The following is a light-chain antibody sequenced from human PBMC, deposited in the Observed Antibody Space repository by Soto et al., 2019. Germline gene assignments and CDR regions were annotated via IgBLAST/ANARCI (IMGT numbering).Light chain of an antibody. CDR1: QSITTW. CDR2: KAS. V-gene: IGKV1-5*03. J-gene: IGKJ1*01. CDR3: QHHNSYSQT. Sequence: DIQMTQSPSSLSASVGERVTITCRDSQSITTWLAWYQQKPGKAPKLLIYKASSLEGGVPSRFSGSGYGTEFTLTISSLQPDDFGTYFCQHHNSYSQTFGQGTKVDIK.